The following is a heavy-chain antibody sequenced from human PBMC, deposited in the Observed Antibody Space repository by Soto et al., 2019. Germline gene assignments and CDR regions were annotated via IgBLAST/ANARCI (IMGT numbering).Heavy chain of an antibody. D-gene: IGHD2-15*01. Sequence: LSLTCTVSGGSISSGDYYWSWIRQPPGKGLEWIGYIYYSGSTYYNPSLKSRVTISVDTSKNQFSLKLSSVTAADTAVYYCARDGGDGGNPPSFDYCYGMDVWGQGTTVTVSS. J-gene: IGHJ6*02. CDR2: IYYSGST. V-gene: IGHV4-30-4*01. CDR1: GGSISSGDYY. CDR3: ARDGGDGGNPPSFDYCYGMDV.